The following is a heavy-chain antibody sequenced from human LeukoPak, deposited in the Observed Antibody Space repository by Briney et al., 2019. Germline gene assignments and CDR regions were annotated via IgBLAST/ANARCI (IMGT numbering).Heavy chain of an antibody. V-gene: IGHV1-8*01. CDR2: MNPNSGNT. CDR3: AKAGIVATMNADWFDP. Sequence: ASVKVSCKASGYTFTSYDTNWVRQATGQGLEWIGWMNPNSGNTGYAQKFRGRVTMTRDTSISTAYMELSSLRSEDTAVYYCAKAGIVATMNADWFDPWGQGTLVTVSS. D-gene: IGHD5-12*01. CDR1: GYTFTSYD. J-gene: IGHJ5*02.